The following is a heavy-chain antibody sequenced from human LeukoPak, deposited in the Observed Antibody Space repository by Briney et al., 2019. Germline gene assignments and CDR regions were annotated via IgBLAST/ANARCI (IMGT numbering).Heavy chain of an antibody. V-gene: IGHV3-48*02. J-gene: IGHJ4*02. Sequence: GGSLRLSCATSGFTFSNSDMNWVRQAPGKGLEWVSYISSSSSTIYYADSVKGRFTISRDNAKNSLYLQMNSLRDEDTAVYYCARVGGYSSGWSYYFDYWGQGTLVTVSS. CDR1: GFTFSNSD. D-gene: IGHD6-19*01. CDR2: ISSSSSTI. CDR3: ARVGGYSSGWSYYFDY.